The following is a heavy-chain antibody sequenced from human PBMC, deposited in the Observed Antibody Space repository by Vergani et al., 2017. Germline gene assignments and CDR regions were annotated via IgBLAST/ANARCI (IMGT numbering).Heavy chain of an antibody. CDR1: GFSFKIFG. Sequence: QVQLVESGGGVVQPGRSLRLSCTASGFSFKIFGMHWVRQAPRKGLEWVAAMSYDGEIKNYLDSVKGRFTISRDNSKNILYLEMSSLRAEDTALYHCVKPSSYHNCNDDLHYWGQGTLVTVSS. CDR2: MSYDGEIK. CDR3: VKPSSYHNCNDDLHY. V-gene: IGHV3-30*18. J-gene: IGHJ4*02. D-gene: IGHD1-1*01.